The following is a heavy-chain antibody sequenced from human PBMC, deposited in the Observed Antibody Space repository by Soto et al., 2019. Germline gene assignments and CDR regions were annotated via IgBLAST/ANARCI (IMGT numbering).Heavy chain of an antibody. CDR3: AKEYHYYDSSGYYLMDAFDI. CDR2: ISGSGGST. CDR1: GFTFSSYA. Sequence: GGSLRLSCAASGFTFSSYAMSWVRQAPGKGLEWVSAISGSGGSTYYADSVKGRFTISRDNSKNTLYLQMNSLRAEDTAVYYCAKEYHYYDSSGYYLMDAFDIWGQGTMVTVSS. D-gene: IGHD3-22*01. J-gene: IGHJ3*02. V-gene: IGHV3-23*01.